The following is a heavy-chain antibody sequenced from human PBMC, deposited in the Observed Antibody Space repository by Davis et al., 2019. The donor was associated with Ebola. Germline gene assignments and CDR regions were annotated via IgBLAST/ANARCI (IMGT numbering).Heavy chain of an antibody. Sequence: PGGSLRLSCAASGFVFSDFSMNWVRQDPGKGLEWITYITKGSDAIHYADSVKGRFTVSRDNAKNSVFLQMSSLRDEDSAVYYCARDHFFAFDFWSQGVHVSVSS. D-gene: IGHD3/OR15-3a*01. V-gene: IGHV3-48*02. CDR3: ARDHFFAFDF. CDR2: ITKGSDAI. J-gene: IGHJ4*02. CDR1: GFVFSDFS.